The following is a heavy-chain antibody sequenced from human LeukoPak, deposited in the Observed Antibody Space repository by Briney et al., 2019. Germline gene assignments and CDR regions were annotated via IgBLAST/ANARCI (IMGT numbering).Heavy chain of an antibody. CDR3: ARGDGATNGYYYYYYMDV. Sequence: SETLSLTCTVSGGSISSYYWSWVRQPPGKGLEGIGYIYYSGSTNYNPSLKSRVTISVDTSKNQFSLKLSSVTAADTAVYYCARGDGATNGYYYYYYMDVWGKGTTVTVSS. J-gene: IGHJ6*03. CDR2: IYYSGST. D-gene: IGHD1-26*01. V-gene: IGHV4-59*01. CDR1: GGSISSYY.